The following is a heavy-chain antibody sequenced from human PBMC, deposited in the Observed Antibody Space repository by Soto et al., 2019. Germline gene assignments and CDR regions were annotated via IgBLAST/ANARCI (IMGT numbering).Heavy chain of an antibody. J-gene: IGHJ3*02. Sequence: GGSLRLSCAASGFTFSSYAMSWVRQAPGKGLEWVSAISGSGGSTYYADSVKGRFTISRDNSKNTLYLQMNSLRAEDTAVYYCAKGSSYYYDSSGYRNAFDIWGQGTMVT. D-gene: IGHD3-22*01. CDR1: GFTFSSYA. V-gene: IGHV3-23*01. CDR2: ISGSGGST. CDR3: AKGSSYYYDSSGYRNAFDI.